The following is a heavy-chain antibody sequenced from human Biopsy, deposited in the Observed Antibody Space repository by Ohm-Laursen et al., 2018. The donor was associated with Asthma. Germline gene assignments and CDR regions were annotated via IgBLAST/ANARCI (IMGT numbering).Heavy chain of an antibody. Sequence: SLRLSCAASGFSFSNYGMHWVRQAPGKGLEWVAGVFFDGSNKYYADSVKGRFAISRDNSKDTLYLQVNSLRGDDTAVYYCARGKTWGRSYYFDYWGQGTLVTVSS. CDR3: ARGKTWGRSYYFDY. CDR2: VFFDGSNK. D-gene: IGHD6-6*01. J-gene: IGHJ4*02. V-gene: IGHV3-30*03. CDR1: GFSFSNYG.